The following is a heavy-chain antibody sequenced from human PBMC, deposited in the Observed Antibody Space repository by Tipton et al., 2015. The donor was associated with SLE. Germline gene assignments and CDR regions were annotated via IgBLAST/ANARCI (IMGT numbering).Heavy chain of an antibody. D-gene: IGHD6-13*01. CDR1: GGSISSHY. J-gene: IGHJ4*02. CDR3: ARSAGYGSNWAHFDY. V-gene: IGHV4-59*11. Sequence: TLSLTCTVSGGSISSHYWSWIRQPPGKGLEWIGYIYYSGSTNYNPSLKSRVTISVDTSKNQFSLKLSSVTAADTAMYYCARSAGYGSNWAHFDYWGQGTLVTVSS. CDR2: IYYSGST.